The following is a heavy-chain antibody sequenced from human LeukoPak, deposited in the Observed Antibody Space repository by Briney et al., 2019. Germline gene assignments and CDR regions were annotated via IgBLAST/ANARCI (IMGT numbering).Heavy chain of an antibody. D-gene: IGHD3-22*01. J-gene: IGHJ4*02. Sequence: KAGRSLRLSCAASGFTFSSYAMHWVRQAPGKGLEWVSSISSSSSYIYYADSVKGRFTISRDNAKNSLYLQMNSLRAEDTAVYYCARDYYDSRTCDYWGQGTLVTVSS. CDR1: GFTFSSYA. CDR3: ARDYYDSRTCDY. V-gene: IGHV3-21*01. CDR2: ISSSSSYI.